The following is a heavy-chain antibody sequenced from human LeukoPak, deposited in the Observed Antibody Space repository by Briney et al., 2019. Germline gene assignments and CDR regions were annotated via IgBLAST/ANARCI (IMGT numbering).Heavy chain of an antibody. Sequence: PGGSLRLSCAASGLTVSSNYMSWVRQAPGKGLEWVSVIYSGGSTYYADSVKGRFTISRDNSKNTLYLQMNSLRAEDTAVYYCARNTLYYYYGMDVWGQGTTVTVSS. D-gene: IGHD2-2*02. CDR1: GLTVSSNY. J-gene: IGHJ6*02. V-gene: IGHV3-66*01. CDR3: ARNTLYYYYGMDV. CDR2: IYSGGST.